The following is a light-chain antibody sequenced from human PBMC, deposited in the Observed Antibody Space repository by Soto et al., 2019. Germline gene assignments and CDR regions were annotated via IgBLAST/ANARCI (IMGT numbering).Light chain of an antibody. J-gene: IGLJ2*01. CDR3: ATWDSSLSAGV. V-gene: IGLV1-51*01. CDR2: DNN. Sequence: QSVLTQPPSVSAAPGQKVTISCSGSSSNIGNNYVSWYQQLPGTAPKLLIYDNNELPSGIPDRFSGSKSGTSATLGITGLQTGDEADYYCATWDSSLSAGVFGGGTKVTVL. CDR1: SSNIGNNY.